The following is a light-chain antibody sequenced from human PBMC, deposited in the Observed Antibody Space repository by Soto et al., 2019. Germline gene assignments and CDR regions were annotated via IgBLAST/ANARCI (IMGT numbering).Light chain of an antibody. CDR1: QSIISRY. CDR2: GAS. CDR3: QQYNNWPPIT. J-gene: IGKJ5*01. V-gene: IGKV3-15*01. Sequence: EIVLTQSPGTLSLSPGERATLSCRASQSIISRYLAWYQHKPGQAPRLLIYGASTRATGIPARFSGSGSGTEFTLTISSLQSEDFAVYYCQQYNNWPPITFGQGTRLEIK.